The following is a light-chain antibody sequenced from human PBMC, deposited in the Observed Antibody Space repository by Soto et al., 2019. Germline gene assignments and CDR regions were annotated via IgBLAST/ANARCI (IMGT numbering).Light chain of an antibody. CDR1: QTVDGD. CDR2: GAS. J-gene: IGKJ2*01. V-gene: IGKV3-15*01. Sequence: VVMTQSPASLAVSPGERVTLACRASQTVDGDVAWYQQKPGQAPRLLISGASTRAAGIPDRFSGSGSGTEFTLTISRLEPEDFAVYYCQHYGSPYTFGQGTKLETK. CDR3: QHYGSPYT.